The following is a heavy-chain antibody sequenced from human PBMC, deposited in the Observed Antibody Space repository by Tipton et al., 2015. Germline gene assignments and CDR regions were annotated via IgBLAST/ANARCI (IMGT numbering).Heavy chain of an antibody. V-gene: IGHV1-69*01. CDR2: IIPIFGTT. D-gene: IGHD4-23*01. CDR3: AREVATDDVYYYNGMDV. CDR1: GGTFSSYA. Sequence: QLVQSGAEVKKPGSSVKVSCKASGGTFSSYAISWVRQAPGQGLEWMGGIIPIFGTTNYAQKFQGRVTITADATTSTAYMELNTLRSEDTAVYYCAREVATDDVYYYNGMDVWGQGTTVTVSS. J-gene: IGHJ6*02.